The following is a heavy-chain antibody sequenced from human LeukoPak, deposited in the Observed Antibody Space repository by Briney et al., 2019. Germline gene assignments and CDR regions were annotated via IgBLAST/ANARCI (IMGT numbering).Heavy chain of an antibody. V-gene: IGHV4-59*01. CDR2: IYYSGNT. Sequence: SETLSLTCTVSGGSISSYYWSWIRQPPGKGLEWIGYIYYSGNTNYNPSLKSRVTISVDTSKNQFSLKLSSVTAADTAVYYCASASGSYFDYWGQGTLVTVSS. J-gene: IGHJ4*02. CDR3: ASASGSYFDY. D-gene: IGHD1-26*01. CDR1: GGSISSYY.